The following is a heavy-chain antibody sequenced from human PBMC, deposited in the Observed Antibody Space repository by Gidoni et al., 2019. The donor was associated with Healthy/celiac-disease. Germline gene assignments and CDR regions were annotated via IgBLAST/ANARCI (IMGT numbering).Heavy chain of an antibody. CDR1: GSTFSSYG. D-gene: IGHD1-26*01. CDR3: AKDLGSTGAYYFDY. CDR2: VSYDRSNK. J-gene: IGHJ4*02. Sequence: QVQLVESGGGVVQPGRSLRLSCAASGSTFSSYGMHWVRQAPGKGLEWVAVVSYDRSNKYYADYVKGRFTISRDNSKNTLYLQMNSLRAEDTAVYYCAKDLGSTGAYYFDYWGKGTLVTVSS. V-gene: IGHV3-30*18.